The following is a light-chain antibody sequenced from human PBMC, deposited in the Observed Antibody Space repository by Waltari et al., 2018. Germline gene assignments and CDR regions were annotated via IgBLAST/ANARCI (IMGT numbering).Light chain of an antibody. J-gene: IGKJ4*01. Sequence: EILLTQSPGTLSLSPGERATPSCRASQILTRGYLAWYHRKPGQPPRPLIYGASTRATDTPDRFSGSGSGTDFTLSIRRLEPEDFAVYYCQLYDNSSLTFGGGTKVEIK. CDR2: GAS. CDR1: QILTRGY. V-gene: IGKV3-20*01. CDR3: QLYDNSSLT.